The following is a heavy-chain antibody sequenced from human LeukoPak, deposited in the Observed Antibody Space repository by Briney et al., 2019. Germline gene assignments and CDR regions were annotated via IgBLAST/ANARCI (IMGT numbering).Heavy chain of an antibody. V-gene: IGHV4-39*07. CDR1: GGFISSSSYY. D-gene: IGHD4-17*01. CDR3: ARLSTVTTSFDY. J-gene: IGHJ4*02. CDR2: IYYSGST. Sequence: PSETLSLTCTVSGGFISSSSYYWGWIRQPPGKGLEWIGSIYYSGSTYYNPSLKSRVTISVDTSKNQFSLKLSSVTAADTAVYYCARLSTVTTSFDYWGQGTLVTVSS.